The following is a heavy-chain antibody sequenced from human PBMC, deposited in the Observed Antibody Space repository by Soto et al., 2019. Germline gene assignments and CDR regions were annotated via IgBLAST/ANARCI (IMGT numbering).Heavy chain of an antibody. Sequence: KTSETLSLTCTVSGGSISSGSYYWGWIRQPPGKGLEWIGSIYYSGSTYYNPSLKSRVTISVDTSKNQFSLKLSSVTAADTAVYYCARAGYCSSTSCYRGAFDIWGQGTMVTVSS. CDR2: IYYSGST. CDR3: ARAGYCSSTSCYRGAFDI. V-gene: IGHV4-39*01. D-gene: IGHD2-2*02. CDR1: GGSISSGSYY. J-gene: IGHJ3*02.